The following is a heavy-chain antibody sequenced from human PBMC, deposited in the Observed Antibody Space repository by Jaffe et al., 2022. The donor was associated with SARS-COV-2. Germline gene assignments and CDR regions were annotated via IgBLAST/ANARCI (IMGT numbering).Heavy chain of an antibody. V-gene: IGHV4-59*01. CDR2: IYYSGST. CDR1: GGSISSYY. D-gene: IGHD6-13*01. J-gene: IGHJ4*02. CDR3: ARVRQQLVQYYFDY. Sequence: QVQLQESGPGLVKPSETLSLTCTVSGGSISSYYWSWIRQPPGKGLEWIGYIYYSGSTNYNPSLKSRVTISVDTSKNQFSLKLSSVTAADTAVYYCARVRQQLVQYYFDYWGQGTLVTVSS.